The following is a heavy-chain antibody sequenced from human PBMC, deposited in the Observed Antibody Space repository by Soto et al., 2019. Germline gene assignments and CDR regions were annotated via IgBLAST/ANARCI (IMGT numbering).Heavy chain of an antibody. CDR3: ASILTGHAGYYYYGMDV. CDR2: IIPIFGTA. CDR1: GGTFSSYA. D-gene: IGHD3-9*01. J-gene: IGHJ6*02. Sequence: SVKVSCEASGGTFSSYAISWVRQAPGQGLEWMGGIIPIFGTANYAQKFQGRVTITADKSTSTAYMELSSLRSEDTAVYYCASILTGHAGYYYYGMDVWGPGTTVTV. V-gene: IGHV1-69*06.